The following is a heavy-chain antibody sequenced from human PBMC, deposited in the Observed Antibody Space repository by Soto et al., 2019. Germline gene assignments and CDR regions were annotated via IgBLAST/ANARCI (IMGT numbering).Heavy chain of an antibody. CDR3: ARGLRKRGEPNVRNMDV. CDR1: GFTFSTYA. CDR2: ISYDGSHK. J-gene: IGHJ6*02. V-gene: IGHV3-30-3*01. Sequence: QEQLVESGGGVVQPGGSLRLSCTDSGFTFSTYAIHWVRQAPGKGLEWVAVISYDGSHKYYADAVEGRFTISRDNSKNTLYLQMTGLRAEDTAVYYCARGLRKRGEPNVRNMDVWGQGTTVTVSS. D-gene: IGHD7-27*01.